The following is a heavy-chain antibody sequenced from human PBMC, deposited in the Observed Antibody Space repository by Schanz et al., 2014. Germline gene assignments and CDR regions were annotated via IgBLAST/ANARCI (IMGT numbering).Heavy chain of an antibody. Sequence: QVQLQESGPGLLKPSQTLSLTCSVSGGSISSGSYYWNWIRQPAGKGLEWIGRVYTSGSTYYNPSLKSRVTISVDTSKNQFSLNLSSATAADTAVYYCARDRGHGDLPGDIWGQGTMVTVSS. D-gene: IGHD4-17*01. CDR1: GGSISSGSYY. CDR2: VYTSGST. J-gene: IGHJ3*02. V-gene: IGHV4-61*02. CDR3: ARDRGHGDLPGDI.